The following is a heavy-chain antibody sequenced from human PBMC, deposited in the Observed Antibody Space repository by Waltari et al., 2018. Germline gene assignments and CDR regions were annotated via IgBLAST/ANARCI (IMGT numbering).Heavy chain of an antibody. CDR3: AVGRHYYDSSGYPLDY. CDR2: ISPIFGTA. CDR1: GGTFSSYA. J-gene: IGHJ4*02. Sequence: QVQLVQSGAEVKKPGSSVKVSCKASGGTFSSYAISWVRQAPGEGLEWRGGISPIFGTAIYAQKFKGRATITTDESTSTAYMELSSLRSEDTAVYYCAVGRHYYDSSGYPLDYWGQGTLVTVSS. V-gene: IGHV1-69*05. D-gene: IGHD3-22*01.